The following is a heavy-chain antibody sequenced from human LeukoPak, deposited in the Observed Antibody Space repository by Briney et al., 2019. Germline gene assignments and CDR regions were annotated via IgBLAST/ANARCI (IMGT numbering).Heavy chain of an antibody. J-gene: IGHJ4*02. CDR1: GFTFSSYS. CDR2: ISSSSSYI. V-gene: IGHV3-21*01. Sequence: GGYLRLSCAASGFTFSSYSMNWVRQAPGKGLEWISSISSSSSYIYYADSVKGRFTISRDNAKNSLYPQMNSLRAEDTAVYYCARDLIDYYDSSGYPEYWGQGTLVTVSS. CDR3: ARDLIDYYDSSGYPEY. D-gene: IGHD3-22*01.